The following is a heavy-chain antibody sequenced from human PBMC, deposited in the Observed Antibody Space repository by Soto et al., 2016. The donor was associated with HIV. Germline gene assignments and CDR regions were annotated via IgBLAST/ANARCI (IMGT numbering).Heavy chain of an antibody. CDR3: ARTTPYDY. V-gene: IGHV3-21*01. CDR1: GFTFSRYT. Sequence: EVQLVESGGGLVKPGGSLRLSCAASGFTFSRYTMHWVRQTPGKGLEWLSFVSRSGDDVDYADSVKGRFTISRDNARNLLYLQMSSLRDDDTAVYYCARTTPYDYWGQGTLVTVSS. J-gene: IGHJ4*02. CDR2: VSRSGDDV.